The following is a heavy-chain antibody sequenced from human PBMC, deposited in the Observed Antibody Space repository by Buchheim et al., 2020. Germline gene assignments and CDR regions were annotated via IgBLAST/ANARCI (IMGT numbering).Heavy chain of an antibody. Sequence: QLQLQESGPGLIKPSETLSLTCTVSGGSITSSTYYWGWIRQPPGTGLEWIGSIHYSGSTYYNPALKSRVTISVDTSKKQFSLKLSSVTAADTAVYYCARSSSKWGLWWGQGTL. CDR1: GGSITSSTYY. CDR3: ARSSSKWGLW. J-gene: IGHJ4*02. V-gene: IGHV4-39*01. CDR2: IHYSGST. D-gene: IGHD7-27*01.